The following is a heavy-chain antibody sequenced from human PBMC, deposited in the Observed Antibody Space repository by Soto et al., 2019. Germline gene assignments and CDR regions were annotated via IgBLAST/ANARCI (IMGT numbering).Heavy chain of an antibody. CDR1: GGSISSSSYY. CDR2: IYYSGST. CDR3: ARQGSGLEDWFDP. Sequence: SETLSLTCTVSGGSISSSSYYWGWIRQPPGKGLEWIGSIYYSGSTYYNPSLKSRVTISVDTSKNQFSLKLSSVTAADTAVYYCARQGSGLEDWFDPWGQGTLVTLSS. D-gene: IGHD1-1*01. V-gene: IGHV4-39*01. J-gene: IGHJ5*02.